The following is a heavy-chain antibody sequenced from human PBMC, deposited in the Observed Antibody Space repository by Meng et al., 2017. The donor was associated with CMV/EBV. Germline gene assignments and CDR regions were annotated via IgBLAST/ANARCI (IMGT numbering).Heavy chain of an antibody. CDR3: ARDRSQYCGGDCYYPYYYYGMDV. D-gene: IGHD2-21*01. CDR1: GSTFSDYY. Sequence: GGSLRLSCAASGSTFSDYYMSWIRQAPGKGLEWVSYISSSGSTIYYADSVKGRFTISRDNAKNSLYLQMNSLRAEDTAVYYCARDRSQYCGGDCYYPYYYYGMDVWGQGTAVTVSS. J-gene: IGHJ6*02. V-gene: IGHV3-11*01. CDR2: ISSSGSTI.